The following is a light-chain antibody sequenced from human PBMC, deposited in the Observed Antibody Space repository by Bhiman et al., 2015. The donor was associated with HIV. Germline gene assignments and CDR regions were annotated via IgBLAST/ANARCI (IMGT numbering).Light chain of an antibody. V-gene: IGLV2-23*02. CDR1: SSDVGGYNY. J-gene: IGLJ2*01. CDR2: DVT. Sequence: QSALTQPASVSGSPGQSITISCTGTSSDVGGYNYVSWYQQHPGKAPKLMIHDVTERPSGVSNRFSGSKSGNTASLTISGLQAEDEADYYCCSYGGSSTLVFGGGTKLTVL. CDR3: CSYGGSSTLV.